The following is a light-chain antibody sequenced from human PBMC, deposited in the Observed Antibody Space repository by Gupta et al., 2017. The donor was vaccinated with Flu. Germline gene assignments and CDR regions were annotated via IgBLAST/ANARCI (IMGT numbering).Light chain of an antibody. CDR1: SSRVGRNT. CDR3: TTGDDGLNGEV. Sequence: RVAICLSGRSSRVGRNTADWYELQTRTAPRLLMYSNVHRTLRVPDRFSGTESDTTASLAISGLQAEDEGDYYCTTGDDGLNGEVFGTGTKVTVL. J-gene: IGLJ1*01. CDR2: SNV. V-gene: IGLV1-44*01.